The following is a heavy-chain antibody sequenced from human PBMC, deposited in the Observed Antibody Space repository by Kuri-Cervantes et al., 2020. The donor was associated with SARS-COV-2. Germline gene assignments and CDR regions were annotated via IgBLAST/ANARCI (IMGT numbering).Heavy chain of an antibody. J-gene: IGHJ4*02. CDR3: ARDFLLLAAQDY. CDR1: GFTFSSYA. CDR2: ISSSSSYI. V-gene: IGHV3-21*01. D-gene: IGHD6-13*01. Sequence: GGSLRLSCVASGFTFSSYAMSWVRQAPGKGLEWVSSISSSSSYIYYADSVKGRFTISRDNAKNSLYLQMNSLRAEDTAVYYCARDFLLLAAQDYWGQGTLVTVSS.